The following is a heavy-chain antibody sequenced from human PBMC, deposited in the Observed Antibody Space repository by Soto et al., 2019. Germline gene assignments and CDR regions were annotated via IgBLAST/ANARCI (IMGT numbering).Heavy chain of an antibody. Sequence: SETLSLTCTVSGGSISSGGYYWSWIRQHPGKGLEWIGYIYYSGSTYYNPSLKSRVIISVDTSKNQFSLKLSSVTAADTAVYYCARAFTIFGVVFWFDPWGQGTLVTVSS. D-gene: IGHD3-3*01. V-gene: IGHV4-31*03. J-gene: IGHJ5*02. CDR2: IYYSGST. CDR3: ARAFTIFGVVFWFDP. CDR1: GGSISSGGYY.